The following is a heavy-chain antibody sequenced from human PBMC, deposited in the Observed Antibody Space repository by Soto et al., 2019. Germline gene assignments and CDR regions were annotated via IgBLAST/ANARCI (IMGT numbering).Heavy chain of an antibody. Sequence: GESLKISCKGSGYNFANYWIGWLSQMPGKGLEWMGMIFPGHSETKNSPSLQGQITMSVDKSDSSAYLQWRSLKASDTAMYYCAAGYTPGPDDFDIWGQGTMVTVSS. J-gene: IGHJ3*02. CDR2: IFPGHSET. CDR1: GYNFANYW. CDR3: AAGYTPGPDDFDI. V-gene: IGHV5-51*01. D-gene: IGHD6-13*01.